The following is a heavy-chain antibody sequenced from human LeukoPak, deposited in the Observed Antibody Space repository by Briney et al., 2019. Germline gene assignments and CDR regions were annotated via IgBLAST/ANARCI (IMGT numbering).Heavy chain of an antibody. CDR2: IYHSGST. V-gene: IGHV4-30-2*01. J-gene: IGHJ4*02. CDR3: ARGDYYDSSGYSLDY. D-gene: IGHD3-22*01. CDR1: GGSISSGGYS. Sequence: PSQTLSLTCAVSGGSISSGGYSWSWIRQPPGKGLEWIGYIYHSGSTYYNPSLKSRVTISVDRSKNQFSLKLSSVTAADTAVYYCARGDYYDSSGYSLDYWGQGTLVTVSS.